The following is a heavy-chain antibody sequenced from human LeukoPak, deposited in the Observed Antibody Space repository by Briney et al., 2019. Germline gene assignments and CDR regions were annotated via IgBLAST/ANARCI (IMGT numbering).Heavy chain of an antibody. V-gene: IGHV1-69*13. CDR1: GGTFSSYA. J-gene: IGHJ5*02. CDR3: ARDLYSGSYYDWFDP. CDR2: IIPIFGTA. D-gene: IGHD1-26*01. Sequence: SVKVSCKASGGTFSSYAISWVRQAPGQGLEWMGGIIPIFGTANYAQKFQGRVTITADESTSTAHMELSSLRSEDTAVYYCARDLYSGSYYDWFDPWGQGTLVTVSS.